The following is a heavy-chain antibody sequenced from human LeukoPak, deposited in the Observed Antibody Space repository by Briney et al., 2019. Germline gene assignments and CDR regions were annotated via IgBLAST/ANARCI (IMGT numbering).Heavy chain of an antibody. J-gene: IGHJ3*02. D-gene: IGHD2-15*01. V-gene: IGHV3-74*01. CDR2: INTDGSST. CDR1: GFTFSSYW. CDR3: ARESYCSGGRCYSGHAFDI. Sequence: GGSLRLSCAASGFTFSSYWMHWFRQAPGKGLVWVSRINTDGSSTTYADSVKGRFTISRDSAKNTLYLQMNSLRAEDTAVYYCARESYCSGGRCYSGHAFDIWGQGTMVTVSS.